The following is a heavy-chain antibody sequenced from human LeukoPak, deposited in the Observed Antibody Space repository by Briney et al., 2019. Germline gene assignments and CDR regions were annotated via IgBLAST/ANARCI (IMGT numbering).Heavy chain of an antibody. V-gene: IGHV3-21*01. CDR2: ISTSSRYI. D-gene: IGHD2-2*01. CDR3: ARADCSSSTCYLRRSWFDP. CDR1: GFTFTSYD. J-gene: IGHJ5*02. Sequence: GGSLRLSCAASGFTFTSYDMNWVRQAPGKGLEWVSSISTSSRYIYYKDSVRGRFTISRDDAKNSLYLEMNSLRAEDTAVYYCARADCSSSTCYLRRSWFDPWGQGTLVTVSS.